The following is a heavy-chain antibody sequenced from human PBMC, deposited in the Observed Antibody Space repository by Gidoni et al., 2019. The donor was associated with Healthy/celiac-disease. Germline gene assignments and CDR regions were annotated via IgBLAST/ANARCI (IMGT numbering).Heavy chain of an antibody. D-gene: IGHD1-26*01. V-gene: IGHV2-26*01. CDR3: ARVGNSGSYKGAVDY. CDR2: IFSNDEK. J-gene: IGHJ4*02. CDR1: GFSLSNARMG. Sequence: QVTLKESGPVLVKPTETPTLTFTVSGFSLSNARMGVSWIRQPPGKALEWLAHIFSNDEKSYSTSLKSRLTISKDTSKSQVVLTMTNMDPVDTATYYCARVGNSGSYKGAVDYWGQGTLVTVSS.